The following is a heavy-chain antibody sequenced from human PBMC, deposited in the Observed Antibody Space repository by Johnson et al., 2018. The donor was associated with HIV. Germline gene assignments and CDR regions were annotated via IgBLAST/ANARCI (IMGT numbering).Heavy chain of an antibody. J-gene: IGHJ3*02. D-gene: IGHD3-10*01. CDR3: ARLRGAFDI. CDR2: ISSNGGST. Sequence: VQLVESGGGLVQPGGSLRLSCAASGFAFGSYDMNWARQAPGKGLEYVSGISSNGGSTYYAKSVKGRFTISRENSKNTLYLQMGSLRVEDMAVYYCARLRGAFDIWGQGTMVTVSS. V-gene: IGHV3-64*01. CDR1: GFAFGSYD.